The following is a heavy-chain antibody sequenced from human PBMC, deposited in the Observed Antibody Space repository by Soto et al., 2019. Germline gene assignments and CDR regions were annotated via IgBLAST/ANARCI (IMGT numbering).Heavy chain of an antibody. CDR3: ASYEDSSWFDY. Sequence: LTCTVSEGAINTYYWSCIRQPPGKGLEWIGYINYNGRTSYNPSLKSRVTMSLDTSKNQFSLKLRSVTAADTAVCYCASYEDSSWFDYWGQGTLGTVFS. V-gene: IGHV4-59*01. D-gene: IGHD6-6*01. J-gene: IGHJ4*02. CDR2: INYNGRT. CDR1: EGAINTYY.